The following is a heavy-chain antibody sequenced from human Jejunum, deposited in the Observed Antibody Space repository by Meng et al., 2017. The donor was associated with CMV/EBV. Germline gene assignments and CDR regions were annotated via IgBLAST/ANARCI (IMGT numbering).Heavy chain of an antibody. CDR1: GDSFSTQT. J-gene: IGHJ4*02. CDR2: LIAVFDKT. D-gene: IGHD1-14*01. V-gene: IGHV1-69*13. Sequence: GQLVQSGAGVKKPGSSVTVACKTSGDSFSTQTFSWVRQAPGQGLGWMGGLIAVFDKTKAAPRFQDRVTFTADESTSTAYMELSSLTFDDTAVYFCARGRRNEPLFDYWGQETLVTVSS. CDR3: ARGRRNEPLFDY.